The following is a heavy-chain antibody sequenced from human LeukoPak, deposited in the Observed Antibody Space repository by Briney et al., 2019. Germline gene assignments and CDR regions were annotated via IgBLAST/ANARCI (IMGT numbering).Heavy chain of an antibody. J-gene: IGHJ4*02. CDR1: GFTFNNAW. Sequence: GGSLRLSCAASGFTFNNAWMSWVRQAPGKGLEWAGRVKSESDGGTTDYGAPVKGRFTISRDDSKKTLYLEMTSLKIEDTALYYCTATLSSGWDLVDYWGQGTLATVSS. D-gene: IGHD6-19*01. CDR2: VKSESDGGTT. CDR3: TATLSSGWDLVDY. V-gene: IGHV3-15*05.